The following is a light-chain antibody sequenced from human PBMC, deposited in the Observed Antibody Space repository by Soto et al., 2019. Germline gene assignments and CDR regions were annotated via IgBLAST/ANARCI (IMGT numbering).Light chain of an antibody. J-gene: IGKJ5*01. CDR3: QQAGSFPS. Sequence: DIQLTQSPSAVSASVGDRVTITCRATHDVSSWVAWYQQKAGAAPKLLIYGASTLQSGVPSRFSGSGSGTDFTLTITILEPDDFATYFCQQAGSFPSFGQGTRLEIK. CDR1: HDVSSW. CDR2: GAS. V-gene: IGKV1-12*02.